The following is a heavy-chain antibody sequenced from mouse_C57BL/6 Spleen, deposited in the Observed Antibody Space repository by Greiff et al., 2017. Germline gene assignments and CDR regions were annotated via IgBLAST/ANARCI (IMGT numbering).Heavy chain of an antibody. J-gene: IGHJ4*01. V-gene: IGHV1-82*01. CDR1: GYAFSSAW. CDR3: ARPWDDGYHLYTMDY. CDR2: IYPGDGDT. Sequence: QVQLQQSGPELVKPGASVKISCKASGYAFSSAWMNRVKQRPGTGLERIGRIYPGDGDTNYNGKFKGKATLTANKSSSTAYMQLSSLTSEDSAVYFGARPWDDGYHLYTMDYWGQGTSVTVSS. D-gene: IGHD2-3*01.